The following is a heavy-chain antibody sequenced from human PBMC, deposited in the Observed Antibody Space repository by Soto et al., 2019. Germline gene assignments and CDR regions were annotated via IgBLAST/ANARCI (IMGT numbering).Heavy chain of an antibody. CDR1: GFTFSSYG. CDR3: ARDTARAMVRIYYGMDV. D-gene: IGHD3-10*01. CDR2: IWYDGSNK. V-gene: IGHV3-33*01. Sequence: QVQLVESGGGVVQPGRSLRLSCAASGFTFSSYGMHWVGQAPGKGLEWVAVIWYDGSNKYYADSVKGRFTISRDNSKNTLYLQMSSLRAGKRDVYYWARDTARAMVRIYYGMDVWGQGTTVTVSS. J-gene: IGHJ6*02.